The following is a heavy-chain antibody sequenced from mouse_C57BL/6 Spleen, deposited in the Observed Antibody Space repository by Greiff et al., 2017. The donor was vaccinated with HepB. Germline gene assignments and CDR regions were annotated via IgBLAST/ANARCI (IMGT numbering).Heavy chain of an antibody. V-gene: IGHV1-80*01. CDR2: IYPGDGDT. Sequence: VKLMESGAELVKPGASVKISCKASGYAFSSYWMNWVKQRPGKGLEWIGQIYPGDGDTNYNGKFKGKATLTADKSSSTAYMQLSSLTSEDSAVYFCARKGTGAMDYWGQGTSVTVSS. J-gene: IGHJ4*01. CDR3: ARKGTGAMDY. D-gene: IGHD2-14*01. CDR1: GYAFSSYW.